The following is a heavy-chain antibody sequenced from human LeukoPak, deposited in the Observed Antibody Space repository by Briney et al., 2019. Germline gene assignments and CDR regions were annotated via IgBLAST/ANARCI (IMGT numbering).Heavy chain of an antibody. CDR1: GSTFSSYW. D-gene: IGHD5-18*01. V-gene: IGHV3-74*01. J-gene: IGHJ4*02. CDR2: ITSDGSST. CDR3: AKLGDLDTAMVFES. Sequence: GGSLRLSCAASGSTFSSYWMHWVRQAPGKGLMWVSRITSDGSSTNYADSVKGRFTVSRDNAKNTLYLQMNSLRAEDTAVYYCAKLGDLDTAMVFESWGQGTLVTVSS.